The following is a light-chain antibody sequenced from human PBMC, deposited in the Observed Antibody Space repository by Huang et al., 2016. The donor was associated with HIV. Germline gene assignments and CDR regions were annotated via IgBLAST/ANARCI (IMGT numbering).Light chain of an antibody. J-gene: IGKJ1*01. CDR1: QSVGSY. CDR3: QQRSNRTPTT. CDR2: DAS. Sequence: EIILTQSPATLSFSPGERATLSCRASQSVGSYLAWYQQKPGQAPRLLIYDASNGATGIPARFSGGGSGTDFTLTIRGLEPDDFAVYFCQQRSNRTPTTFGQGTKVE. V-gene: IGKV3-11*01.